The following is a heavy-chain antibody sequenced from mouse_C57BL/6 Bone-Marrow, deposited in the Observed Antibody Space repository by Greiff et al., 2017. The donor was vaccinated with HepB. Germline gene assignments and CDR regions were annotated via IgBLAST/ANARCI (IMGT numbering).Heavy chain of an antibody. Sequence: VQLQQSGPELVKPGASVKIPCKASGYTFTDYNMDWVKQSHGKSLEWIGDINPNNGGTIYNQKFKGKATLTVDKSSSTAYMELRSLTSEDTAVYYCARRGDYALAYWGQGTLVTVSA. D-gene: IGHD2-4*01. CDR1: GYTFTDYN. CDR3: ARRGDYALAY. J-gene: IGHJ3*01. V-gene: IGHV1-18*01. CDR2: INPNNGGT.